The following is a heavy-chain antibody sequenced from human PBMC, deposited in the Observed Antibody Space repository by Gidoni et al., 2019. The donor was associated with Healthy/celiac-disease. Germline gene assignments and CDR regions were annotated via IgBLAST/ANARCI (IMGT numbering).Heavy chain of an antibody. D-gene: IGHD3-3*01. CDR1: GGSFSGYY. J-gene: IGHJ6*02. V-gene: IGHV4-34*01. Sequence: QVQLQQWGAGLLKPSETLSLTCAVYGGSFSGYYWRWIRQPPGKGLEWIGEINHSGSTNYNPSLKSRVTISVDTSKNQFSLKLSSVTAADTAVYYCARLLPSYDFWSGFYYYYGMDVWGQGTTVTVSS. CDR2: INHSGST. CDR3: ARLLPSYDFWSGFYYYYGMDV.